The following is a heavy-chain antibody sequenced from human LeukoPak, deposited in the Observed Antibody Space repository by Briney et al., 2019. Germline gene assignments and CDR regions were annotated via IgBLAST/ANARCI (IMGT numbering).Heavy chain of an antibody. Sequence: GGSLRLSCAASGFTFRNYWMGWVRQAPGKGLEWVANTKPDGTAEYYADSVRSRFTTSRDNANNSLYLQMNSLRGEDTAVYYCARDGGLHTNFDYWGQGTLVTASS. V-gene: IGHV3-7*01. CDR2: TKPDGTAE. CDR1: GFTFRNYW. D-gene: IGHD2-15*01. J-gene: IGHJ4*02. CDR3: ARDGGLHTNFDY.